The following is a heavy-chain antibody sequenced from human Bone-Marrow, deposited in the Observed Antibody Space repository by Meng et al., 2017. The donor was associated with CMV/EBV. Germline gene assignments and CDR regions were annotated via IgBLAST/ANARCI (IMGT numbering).Heavy chain of an antibody. J-gene: IGHJ6*02. V-gene: IGHV3-30-3*01. D-gene: IGHD4-11*01. Sequence: GESLKISCAASGFTFSSYAMHWVRQAPGKGLEWVAVISYDGSNKYYADSVKGRFTISRDNSKNTLYLQMNSLRAEDTAVYYCARERRTTVTTIFYYYYGMDVWGQGTTVTVSS. CDR3: ARERRTTVTTIFYYYYGMDV. CDR2: ISYDGSNK. CDR1: GFTFSSYA.